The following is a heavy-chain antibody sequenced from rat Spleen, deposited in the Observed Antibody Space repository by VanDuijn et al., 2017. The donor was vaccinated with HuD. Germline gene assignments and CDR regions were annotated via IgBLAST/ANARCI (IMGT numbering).Heavy chain of an antibody. Sequence: EVQLVESGGGLLQPGRSLKLSCAASGFTFSNFGMHWIRQAPTKGLEWVATISYDGSSTYYRDSVKGRFTISRDNAKSSLYLQMDSLRSEDTATYYCTTEGNSGYGGNWFAYWGQGTLVTVSS. CDR1: GFTFSNFG. D-gene: IGHD4-3*01. CDR3: TTEGNSGYGGNWFAY. J-gene: IGHJ3*01. CDR2: ISYDGSST. V-gene: IGHV5-20*01.